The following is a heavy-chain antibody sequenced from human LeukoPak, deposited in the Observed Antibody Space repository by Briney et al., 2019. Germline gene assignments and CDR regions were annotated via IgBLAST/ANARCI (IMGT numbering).Heavy chain of an antibody. J-gene: IGHJ5*02. D-gene: IGHD3-3*01. CDR3: ARDLIFGVVPLYNWFDP. V-gene: IGHV1-2*02. CDR1: GYTFTGYY. Sequence: ASVKVSCKASGYTFTGYYMHCVRQAPGQGLEWMGWINPNSGGTNYAQKFQGRVTMTRDTSISTAYMELSRLRSDDTAVYYCARDLIFGVVPLYNWFDPWGQGTLVTVSS. CDR2: INPNSGGT.